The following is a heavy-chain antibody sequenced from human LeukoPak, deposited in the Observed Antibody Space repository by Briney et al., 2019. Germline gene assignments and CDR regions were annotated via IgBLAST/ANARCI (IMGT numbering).Heavy chain of an antibody. Sequence: EGTLRLSCAASGFTFSSYGMSWVRQAPGKGLEWVSAISGSGGSTYYADSVKGRFTISRDNSKNTLYLQMNSLRAEDTAVYYCAKNRPTPYGSGIGDYYYYMDVWGKGTTVTISS. J-gene: IGHJ6*03. CDR2: ISGSGGST. CDR1: GFTFSSYG. D-gene: IGHD3-10*01. CDR3: AKNRPTPYGSGIGDYYYYMDV. V-gene: IGHV3-23*01.